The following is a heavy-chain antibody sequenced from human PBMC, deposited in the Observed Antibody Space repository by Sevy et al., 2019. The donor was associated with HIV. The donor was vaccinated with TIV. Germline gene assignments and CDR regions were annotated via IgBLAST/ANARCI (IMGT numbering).Heavy chain of an antibody. CDR1: GFTVSSND. CDR2: IYSDGTT. Sequence: GGSLRLSCAASGFTVSSNDMTWVRQAPGKGLEGVSVIYSDGTTYHADTVKDRFTISRDNSKNTLYLQMNSLRAEDTAVYYCARGKSGYGYGLNSWGQGTLVTVSS. J-gene: IGHJ4*02. CDR3: ARGKSGYGYGLNS. V-gene: IGHV3-66*01. D-gene: IGHD5-18*01.